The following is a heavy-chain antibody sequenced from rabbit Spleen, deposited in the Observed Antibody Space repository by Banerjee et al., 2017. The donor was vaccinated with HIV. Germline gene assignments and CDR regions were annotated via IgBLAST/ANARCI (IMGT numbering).Heavy chain of an antibody. CDR1: GFSFSSSYW. CDR3: ARDLVAVIGWNFNL. D-gene: IGHD1-1*01. Sequence: QSLEESGGDLVKPGASLKLSCTASGFSFSSSYWICWVRQAPGKGLEWIACINTYTGKPVYATWAKGRFIMSRTSSTTVTLQMTSLTAADTTTYFCARDLVAVIGWNFNLWGPGTLVTVS. J-gene: IGHJ4*01. CDR2: INTYTGKP. V-gene: IGHV1S40*01.